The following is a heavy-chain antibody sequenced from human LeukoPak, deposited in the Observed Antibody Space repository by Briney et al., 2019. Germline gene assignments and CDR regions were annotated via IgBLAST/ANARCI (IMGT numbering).Heavy chain of an antibody. J-gene: IGHJ4*02. V-gene: IGHV1-18*01. D-gene: IGHD3-16*01. Sequence: ASVKVSCKASGYTFTSYGISWVRQAPGQGLEWMGWISAYNGNTNYAQKLQGRVTMTTDTSTSTAYTELRSLRSDDTAVYYCARGALWGSTSYYFDYWGQGTLVTVSS. CDR3: ARGALWGSTSYYFDY. CDR1: GYTFTSYG. CDR2: ISAYNGNT.